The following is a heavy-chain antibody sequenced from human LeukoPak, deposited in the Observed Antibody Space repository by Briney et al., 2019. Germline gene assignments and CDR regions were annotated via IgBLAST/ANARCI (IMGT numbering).Heavy chain of an antibody. Sequence: PGGSLRLSCEGSAFIFSGHWMNWVRQTPGKGLEWVASIKEDGSERQHVDSVKGRFSISRDNTKGSLFLQLNSLRAEDTAVYYCARGLVHDTSGYYSDYWGQGTLLTVSS. CDR2: IKEDGSER. J-gene: IGHJ4*02. CDR3: ARGLVHDTSGYYSDY. V-gene: IGHV3-7*03. CDR1: AFIFSGHW. D-gene: IGHD3-22*01.